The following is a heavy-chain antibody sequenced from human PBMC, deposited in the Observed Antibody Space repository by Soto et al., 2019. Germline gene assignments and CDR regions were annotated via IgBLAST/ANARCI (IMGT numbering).Heavy chain of an antibody. CDR2: IYHIGST. Sequence: SETLSLTCAVSGGSISSSNWWSWVRQPPGKGLEWIGEIYHIGSTNYNPSLKSRVSISVDKSKNQLSLKLSSVTAADTAVYYCARVTMVRSYGMDVWGQGTTVTVSS. J-gene: IGHJ6*02. CDR1: GGSISSSNW. D-gene: IGHD3-10*01. V-gene: IGHV4-4*02. CDR3: ARVTMVRSYGMDV.